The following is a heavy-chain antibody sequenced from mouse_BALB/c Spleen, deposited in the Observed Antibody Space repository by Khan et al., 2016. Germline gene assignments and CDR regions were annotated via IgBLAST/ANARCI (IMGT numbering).Heavy chain of an antibody. CDR1: GYAFTNYL. V-gene: IGHV1-54*01. D-gene: IGHD2-2*01. Sequence: QVQLQQSGAELVRPGTSVKVSCKATGYAFTNYLIEWVKQRPGQGLEWIGVINPGSGGTNYNEKLKGKATLTADTSSSTAYMQLSSLTSDDSAFFFWARLEGYDVGYAYWGQGTLVTVPA. J-gene: IGHJ3*01. CDR3: ARLEGYDVGYAY. CDR2: INPGSGGT.